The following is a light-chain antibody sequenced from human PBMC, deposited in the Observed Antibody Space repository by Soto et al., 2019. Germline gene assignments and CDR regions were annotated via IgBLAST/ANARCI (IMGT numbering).Light chain of an antibody. CDR1: QSVNSH. Sequence: IVMTQSPATLSVSPGEKVTLSCRASQSVNSHVPWYQQKLGQAPRLLLYGASTRATGIPARFSGSGSGTEFTLTISSLQSEDFAVYYCQQYKNWPLFGQGTRLDIK. V-gene: IGKV3-15*01. CDR2: GAS. CDR3: QQYKNWPL. J-gene: IGKJ5*01.